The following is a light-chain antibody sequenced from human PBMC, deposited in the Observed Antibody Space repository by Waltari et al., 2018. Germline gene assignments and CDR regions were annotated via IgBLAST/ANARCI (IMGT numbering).Light chain of an antibody. V-gene: IGLV1-44*01. CDR1: TSNIGSNA. CDR2: NTN. CDR3: AAWDDNLNGPV. J-gene: IGLJ2*01. Sequence: QSVLTQPLSASGTPGQRVSISCSASTSNIGSNAVSWYQHLPGAAPRLLIYNTNQRPSGGPGRFSGSKSGTSASRAISGLQSEDECDYYCAAWDDNLNGPVFGGGTKLTVL.